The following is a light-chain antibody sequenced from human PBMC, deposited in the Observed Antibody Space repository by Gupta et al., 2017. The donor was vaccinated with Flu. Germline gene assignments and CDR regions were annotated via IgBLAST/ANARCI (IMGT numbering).Light chain of an antibody. J-gene: IGKJ4*01. Sequence: PGERATLSCRASQNIDRSLAWYQQRPGQAPRLLIFDAFNRATGIPNRFSGSGSGTDFTLTISSLEPEDFAVYYCQQRTRGPLTFGGGTKVEIK. V-gene: IGKV3-11*01. CDR2: DAF. CDR3: QQRTRGPLT. CDR1: QNIDRS.